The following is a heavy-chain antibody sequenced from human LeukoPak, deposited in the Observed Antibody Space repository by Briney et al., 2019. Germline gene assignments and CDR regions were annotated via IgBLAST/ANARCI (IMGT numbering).Heavy chain of an antibody. Sequence: ASETLSLTCAVYGGSFSGYYWSWIRQPPGKGLEWIGEINHSGSTNYNPSLKSRVTISVDTSKNQFSLKLSSVTAADTAVYYCARHTRAILSPFDYWGQGTLVTVSS. CDR3: ARHTRAILSPFDY. J-gene: IGHJ4*02. D-gene: IGHD2-2*02. CDR1: GGSFSGYY. CDR2: INHSGST. V-gene: IGHV4-34*01.